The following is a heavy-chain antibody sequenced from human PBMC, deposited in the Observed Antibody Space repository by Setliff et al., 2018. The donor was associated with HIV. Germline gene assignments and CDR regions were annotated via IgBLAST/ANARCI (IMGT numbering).Heavy chain of an antibody. CDR3: TTDIGYESSGYRIGY. J-gene: IGHJ4*01. V-gene: IGHV3-15*01. D-gene: IGHD3-22*01. CDR2: IKSKKDGGTT. CDR1: GFNFNEAW. Sequence: PGGSLRLSCATSGFNFNEAWMSWVRQAPGKGLACVGRIKSKKDGGTTHYTAPVKGRFTISRDDSKNTVYLQMNSLKTEDTAVYYCTTDIGYESSGYRIGYWGHGTLVTVSS.